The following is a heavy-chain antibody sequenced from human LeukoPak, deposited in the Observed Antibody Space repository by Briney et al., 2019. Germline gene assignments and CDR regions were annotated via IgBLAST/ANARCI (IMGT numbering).Heavy chain of an antibody. V-gene: IGHV3-23*01. CDR2: FSGSGRSR. J-gene: IGHJ6*03. D-gene: IGHD3-10*01. Sequence: PGGSLRLSCAASGFSFSSYGMSWVRQAPGKGLEWVSAFSGSGRSRYYADSVKGRFTISRDNSKNTPYLQMNSLRPEDTAVYYCAKDESPGHGSYGIYYYYMDVWGKGTTVTVSS. CDR3: AKDESPGHGSYGIYYYYMDV. CDR1: GFSFSSYG.